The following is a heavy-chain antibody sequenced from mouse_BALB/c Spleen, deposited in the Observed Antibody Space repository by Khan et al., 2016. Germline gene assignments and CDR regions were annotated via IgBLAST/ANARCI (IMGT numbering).Heavy chain of an antibody. V-gene: IGHV9-3-1*01. CDR2: INTYTGEP. CDR1: GYTFTNYG. D-gene: IGHD2-14*01. CDR3: AAYYRDAMDY. Sequence: QIQLVQPGPELKKPGETVKISCKASGYTFTNYGMNWVKQAPGKGLKWMGWINTYTGEPTYADDFKGRFAFSLETSDSTAYLQINNLKNEDTATYFCAAYYRDAMDYWGQGTSVTVSS. J-gene: IGHJ4*01.